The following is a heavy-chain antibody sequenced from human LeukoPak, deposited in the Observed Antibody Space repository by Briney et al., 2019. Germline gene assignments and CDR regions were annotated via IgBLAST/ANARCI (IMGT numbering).Heavy chain of an antibody. Sequence: EASVKVSCKASGYTFTSYDINWVRQATGQGPEWMGWTNPNSGNTGYAQKFQGRVTMTRNTSISTAYMELSSLRSEDTAVYYCARGEYSSSPGNWFDPWGQGTLVTVSS. V-gene: IGHV1-8*01. J-gene: IGHJ5*02. CDR3: ARGEYSSSPGNWFDP. CDR1: GYTFTSYD. CDR2: TNPNSGNT. D-gene: IGHD6-6*01.